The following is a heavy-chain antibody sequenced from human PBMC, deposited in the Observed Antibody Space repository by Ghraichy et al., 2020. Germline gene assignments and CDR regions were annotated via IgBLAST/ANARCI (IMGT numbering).Heavy chain of an antibody. J-gene: IGHJ6*02. CDR1: GGSISSYY. CDR2: IYYSGST. Sequence: SETLSLTCTVSGGSISSYYWSWIRQPPGKGLEWIGYIYYSGSTNYNPSLKSRVTISVDTSKNQFSLKLSSVTAADTAVYYCARLPRAARRFSYYYYGMDVWGQGTTVTVSS. D-gene: IGHD2-15*01. V-gene: IGHV4-59*08. CDR3: ARLPRAARRFSYYYYGMDV.